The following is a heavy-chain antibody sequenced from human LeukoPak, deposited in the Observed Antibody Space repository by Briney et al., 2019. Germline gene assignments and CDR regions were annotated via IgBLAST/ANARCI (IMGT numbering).Heavy chain of an antibody. Sequence: ASVKVSCKASGYTFSSYDINWVRQATGQGLEWMGWMNPHSGNTGYAQKFQGRVTITRNTSISTAYMELSSLRSEDTAVYYCATGLWFGKYLDVWGKGTTVTISS. V-gene: IGHV1-8*03. CDR3: ATGLWFGKYLDV. CDR1: GYTFSSYD. J-gene: IGHJ6*04. D-gene: IGHD3-10*01. CDR2: MNPHSGNT.